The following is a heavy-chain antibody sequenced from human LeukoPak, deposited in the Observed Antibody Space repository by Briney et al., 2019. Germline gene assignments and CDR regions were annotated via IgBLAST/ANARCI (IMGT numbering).Heavy chain of an antibody. Sequence: SETLSLTCTVSGGSISSGGYYWSWIRQHPGKGLEWIGYIYYSGSTYYNPSLKSRVTISVDTSKNQFSLKLSSVTAADTAVYYCASVGDCSGGSCVIDYWGQGTLVTVSS. CDR1: GGSISSGGYY. CDR2: IYYSGST. D-gene: IGHD2-15*01. V-gene: IGHV4-31*03. CDR3: ASVGDCSGGSCVIDY. J-gene: IGHJ4*02.